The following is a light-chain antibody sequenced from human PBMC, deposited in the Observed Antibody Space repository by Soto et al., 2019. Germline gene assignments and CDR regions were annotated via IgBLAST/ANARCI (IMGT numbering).Light chain of an antibody. J-gene: IGLJ3*02. CDR1: RSNIGSNY. V-gene: IGLV1-47*02. Sequence: QSVLTQPPSASGTPGQRVTMSCSGSRSNIGSNYVYWYQQLSGTAPKLLIYTNSQRPSGVPDRFSGSKSGTSASLAISGLRSEDEADYYCASWDDSLSAQVFGAGTKLTVL. CDR3: ASWDDSLSAQV. CDR2: TNS.